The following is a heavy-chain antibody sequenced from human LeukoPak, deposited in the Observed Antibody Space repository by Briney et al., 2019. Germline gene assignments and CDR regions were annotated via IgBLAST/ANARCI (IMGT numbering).Heavy chain of an antibody. J-gene: IGHJ5*02. CDR1: GFTFSTYA. Sequence: GRSLRLSCAASGFTFSTYAMHWVRQAPGKGLEWVAVISYVGSNKYYADSVKGRFTISRDNSKNTLYLQMNTLRAEDTAVYYCAKDVSWNWFDPWGQGTLVTVSS. V-gene: IGHV3-30*18. CDR2: ISYVGSNK. CDR3: AKDVSWNWFDP.